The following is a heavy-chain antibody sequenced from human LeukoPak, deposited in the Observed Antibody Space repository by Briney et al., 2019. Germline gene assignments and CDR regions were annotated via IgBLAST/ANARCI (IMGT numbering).Heavy chain of an antibody. Sequence: PGGSLRLSCAASGFTFNSYWMHWVRQAPGKGLVWVSRINSDGSSTSYADSVKGRFTISRDNAKNTLYLQMNSLRAEDTAVYYCARARDLYDSSGYSFDYWGQGTLVAVSS. V-gene: IGHV3-74*01. CDR1: GFTFNSYW. D-gene: IGHD3-22*01. CDR3: ARARDLYDSSGYSFDY. CDR2: INSDGSST. J-gene: IGHJ4*02.